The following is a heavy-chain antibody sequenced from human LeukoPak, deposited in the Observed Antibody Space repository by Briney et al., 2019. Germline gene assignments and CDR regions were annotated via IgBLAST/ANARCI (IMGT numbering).Heavy chain of an antibody. V-gene: IGHV3-23*01. Sequence: GGSLRLSRAASGFTFNSYAMSWVRQAPGKGLEWVSGIDYSGGATNYADSVQGRFTVSRDNSKNTLYLQMNNLRAEDTAVYYCATTRVCGGVLLRPSCLYFEDWGQGALVTVSS. CDR3: ATTRVCGGVLLRPSCLYFED. D-gene: IGHD3-10*01. J-gene: IGHJ4*02. CDR2: IDYSGGAT. CDR1: GFTFNSYA.